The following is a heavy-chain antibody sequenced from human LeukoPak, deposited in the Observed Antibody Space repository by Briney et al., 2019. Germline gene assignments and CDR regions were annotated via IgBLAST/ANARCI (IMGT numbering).Heavy chain of an antibody. D-gene: IGHD6-19*01. CDR2: IYPGDSDT. CDR1: GYSFTTYW. J-gene: IGHJ4*02. V-gene: IGHV5-51*01. CDR3: ARRLTSGWTFDY. Sequence: GESLKISWKGSGYSFTTYWIAWVRQMPGEGLEWMGIIYPGDSDTRYSPSFQGQVTISADKSISTAYLQWSSLKASDTAMYFCARRLTSGWTFDYWGQGTLVTVSS.